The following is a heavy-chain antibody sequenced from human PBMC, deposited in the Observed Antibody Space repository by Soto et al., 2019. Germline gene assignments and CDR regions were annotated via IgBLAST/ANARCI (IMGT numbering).Heavy chain of an antibody. Sequence: ASVKVSCKASGGTFSSYAISWVRQAPGQGLEWMGGIIPIFGTANYAQKFQGRVTITADESTSTAYMELSSLRSEDTAVHYCASGYGGNSYYFDYWGQGTLVTVSS. D-gene: IGHD2-21*01. V-gene: IGHV1-69*13. CDR1: GGTFSSYA. CDR3: ASGYGGNSYYFDY. CDR2: IIPIFGTA. J-gene: IGHJ4*02.